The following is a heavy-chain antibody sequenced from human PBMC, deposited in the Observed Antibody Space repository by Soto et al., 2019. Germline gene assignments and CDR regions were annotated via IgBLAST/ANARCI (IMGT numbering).Heavy chain of an antibody. V-gene: IGHV4-30-4*01. CDR3: ARGRVWGRVGRRWYFDL. D-gene: IGHD7-27*01. Sequence: SETLSLTCTVSDVAIRSVSFFWTWVRQSPGKGLEWIGELRLNSGTLYKPSLKSRVRFYVEMSTNHFFLGLNPVSGADSGIHYSARGRVWGRVGRRWYFDLGRPGSLVTVSS. J-gene: IGHJ2*01. CDR1: DVAIRSVSFF. CDR2: LRLNSGT.